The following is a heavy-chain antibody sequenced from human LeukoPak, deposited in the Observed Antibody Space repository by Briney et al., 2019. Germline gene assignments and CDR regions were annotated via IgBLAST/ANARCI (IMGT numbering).Heavy chain of an antibody. CDR3: ARDLYYYDSSGDY. CDR2: ISSSSSYI. V-gene: IGHV3-21*01. Sequence: GGSLRLSCAASGFTFSSYSMIWVRQARGKGREWVSSISSSSSYIYYAHSVKGRFTISRDNAKNALYMQMNSLRAEDTAVYYCARDLYYYDSSGDYWGQGTLVTVSS. CDR1: GFTFSSYS. J-gene: IGHJ4*02. D-gene: IGHD3-22*01.